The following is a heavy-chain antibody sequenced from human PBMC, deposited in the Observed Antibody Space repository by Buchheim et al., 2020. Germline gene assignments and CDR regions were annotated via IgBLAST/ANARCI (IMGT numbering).Heavy chain of an antibody. CDR2: IYYSGST. J-gene: IGHJ4*02. V-gene: IGHV4-59*01. CDR1: GGSISSYY. D-gene: IGHD3-10*01. CDR3: ARVANYYGSGVHFDY. Sequence: QVQLQESGPGLVKPSETLSLTCTVSGGSISSYYWSWLRQPPGKGLEWIGYIYYSGSTNYNPSLKSRVTISVDTSKNQFSLKLSSVTAADTAVYYCARVANYYGSGVHFDYWGQGTL.